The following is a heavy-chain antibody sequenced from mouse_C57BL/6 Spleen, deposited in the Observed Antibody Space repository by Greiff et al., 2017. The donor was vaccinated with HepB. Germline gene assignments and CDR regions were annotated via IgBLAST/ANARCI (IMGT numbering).Heavy chain of an antibody. D-gene: IGHD1-1*01. J-gene: IGHJ2*01. V-gene: IGHV1-59*01. CDR3: WTTVPFDY. CDR2: IDPSDSYT. CDR1: GYTFTSYW. Sequence: QVQLQQPGAELVRPGTSVKLSCKASGYTFTSYWMHWVKQRPGQGLEWIGVIDPSDSYTNYNQKFKGKATLTVDTSSSTAYMQLSSLTSEDSAVYYCWTTVPFDYWGQGTTLTVSS.